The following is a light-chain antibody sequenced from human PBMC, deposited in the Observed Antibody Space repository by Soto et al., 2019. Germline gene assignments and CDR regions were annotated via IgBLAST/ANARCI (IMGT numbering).Light chain of an antibody. CDR2: DVS. CDR3: YSYTSSGTYV. CDR1: SSDVGGYNY. Sequence: QSALTQPASVSGSPGQSITISCTGTSSDVGGYNYVSWYQQHPAKAPKVMIYDVSNRPSGVSNRFSGSKSGNTASLTISGLQAEDEAAYYCYSYTSSGTYVFGTGTKMTVL. V-gene: IGLV2-14*03. J-gene: IGLJ1*01.